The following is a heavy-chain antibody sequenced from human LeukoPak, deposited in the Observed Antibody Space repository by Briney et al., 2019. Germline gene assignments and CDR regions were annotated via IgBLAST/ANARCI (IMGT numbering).Heavy chain of an antibody. J-gene: IGHJ4*02. CDR1: GFTFSRYW. Sequence: GGSLRLSRAASGFTFSRYWMHWVRQAPGKGLVWISRINPEETTTSYADSVRGRFTISRDNAKNTLDLEMNSLRTEDTAVYYCARGGLEPVDYWGQGSLVTVSS. CDR3: ARGGLEPVDY. CDR2: INPEETTT. D-gene: IGHD1-14*01. V-gene: IGHV3-74*01.